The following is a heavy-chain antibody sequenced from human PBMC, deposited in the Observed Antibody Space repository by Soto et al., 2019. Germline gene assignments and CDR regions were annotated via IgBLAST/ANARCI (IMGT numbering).Heavy chain of an antibody. J-gene: IGHJ4*02. CDR2: ISWNSGSI. CDR3: AKDPGGGEEGWGYYFDY. Sequence: GGSLRLSCAASGFTFDDYAMHWVRQAPGKGLEWVSGISWNSGSIGYADSVKGRFTISRDNAKNSLYLQMNSLRAEDTALYYCAKDPGGGEEGWGYYFDYWGQGTLVTVSS. CDR1: GFTFDDYA. D-gene: IGHD3-16*01. V-gene: IGHV3-9*01.